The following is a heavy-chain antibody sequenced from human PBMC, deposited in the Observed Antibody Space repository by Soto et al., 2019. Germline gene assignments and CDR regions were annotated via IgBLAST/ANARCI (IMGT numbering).Heavy chain of an antibody. Sequence: GGSLRLSCAASGFTFSNAWMSWVRQAPGKGLEWVGRIKSKTDGGTTDYAAPVKGRFTISRDDSKNTLYLQMNSLKTEDTAVYYCTTTQYYDFWSGYYHYYFAYWGQGTLVTVSS. J-gene: IGHJ4*02. D-gene: IGHD3-3*01. CDR1: GFTFSNAW. CDR3: TTTQYYDFWSGYYHYYFAY. CDR2: IKSKTDGGTT. V-gene: IGHV3-15*01.